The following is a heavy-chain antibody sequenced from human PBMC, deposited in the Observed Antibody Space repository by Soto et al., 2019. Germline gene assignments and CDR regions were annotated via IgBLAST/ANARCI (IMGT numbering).Heavy chain of an antibody. CDR1: GFTFDDYA. CDR2: ISWNSGSI. J-gene: IGHJ6*02. Sequence: PGGSLRLSCAASGFTFDDYAMHWVRQAPGKGLEWVSGISWNSGSIGYADSAKGRFTISRDNAKNSLYLQMNSLRAEDTALYYCAKDLSGSYSHYYYYGMDVWGQGTTVTVSS. V-gene: IGHV3-9*01. CDR3: AKDLSGSYSHYYYYGMDV. D-gene: IGHD1-26*01.